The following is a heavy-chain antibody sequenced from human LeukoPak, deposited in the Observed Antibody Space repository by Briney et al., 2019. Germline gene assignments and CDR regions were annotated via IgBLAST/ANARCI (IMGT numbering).Heavy chain of an antibody. D-gene: IGHD3-3*01. V-gene: IGHV4-38-2*01. CDR3: ARGGFLEWLLQYYFDY. Sequence: PSETLSLTCAVSGYSISSGYYWGWIRQPPGKGLEWIGSVYHSGSTYYNPSLKSRVTISVDTSKNQFSLKLSSVTAADTAVYYCARGGFLEWLLQYYFDYWGQGTLVTVSS. J-gene: IGHJ4*02. CDR2: VYHSGST. CDR1: GYSISSGYY.